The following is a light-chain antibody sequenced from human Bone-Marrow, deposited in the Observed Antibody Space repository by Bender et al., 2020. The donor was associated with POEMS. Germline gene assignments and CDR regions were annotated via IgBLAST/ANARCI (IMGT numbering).Light chain of an antibody. CDR1: RSDIGTYNL. CDR3: CSFAGSSTWV. V-gene: IGLV2-23*01. Sequence: QSALTQPASVSGSPGQSITISCTGARSDIGTYNLVSWYQQHPGKAPKLMIYEDNKRPSGVSNRFSGSKSGNTASLTISGLQAEDEADYYCCSFAGSSTWVFGGGTKVTVL. J-gene: IGLJ3*02. CDR2: EDN.